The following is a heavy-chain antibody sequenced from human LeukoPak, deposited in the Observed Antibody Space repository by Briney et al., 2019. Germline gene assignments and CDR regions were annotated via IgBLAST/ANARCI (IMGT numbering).Heavy chain of an antibody. CDR2: ISGSGGST. V-gene: IGHV3-23*01. CDR3: VKDRSDNSSWYLGDY. CDR1: GFTFSSYA. D-gene: IGHD6-13*01. Sequence: GGSLGLSCAASGFTFSSYAMSWVRQAPGKGLEWVSAISGSGGSTYYADSVKGRFTISRDNSKNTLYLQMNSLRAEDTAIYYCVKDRSDNSSWYLGDYWGQGTLVAVSS. J-gene: IGHJ4*02.